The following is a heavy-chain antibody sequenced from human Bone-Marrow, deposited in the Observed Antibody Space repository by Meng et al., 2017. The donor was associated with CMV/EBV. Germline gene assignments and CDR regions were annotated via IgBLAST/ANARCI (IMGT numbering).Heavy chain of an antibody. CDR3: ARAINYYDSSGYYDDY. CDR2: ISYDGSNK. D-gene: IGHD3-22*01. Sequence: GFTFSSYSMNWVRQAPGKGLEWVAVISYDGSNKYYADSVKGRFTISRDNSKNTLYLQMNSLRAEDTAVYYCARAINYYDSSGYYDDYWGQGTLVTVSS. J-gene: IGHJ4*02. V-gene: IGHV3-30*19. CDR1: GFTFSSYS.